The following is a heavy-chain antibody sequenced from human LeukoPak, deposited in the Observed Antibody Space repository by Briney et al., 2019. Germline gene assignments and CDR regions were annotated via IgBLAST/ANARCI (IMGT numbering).Heavy chain of an antibody. CDR2: INHSGST. CDR3: ARDPRQLDTAMIRVRLGMDV. CDR1: GGSFSGYY. Sequence: ASETLSLTCAVYGGSFSGYYWSWIRQPPGKGLEWIGEINHSGSTNYNPSLKSRVTMSVDTSKNQFSLKLSSVTAADTAVYYCARDPRQLDTAMIRVRLGMDVWGQGTTVTVSS. D-gene: IGHD3-10*01. J-gene: IGHJ6*02. V-gene: IGHV4-34*01.